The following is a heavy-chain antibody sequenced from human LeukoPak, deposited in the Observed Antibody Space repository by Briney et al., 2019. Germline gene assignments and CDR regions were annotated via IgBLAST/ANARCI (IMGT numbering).Heavy chain of an antibody. Sequence: PSETLSLTCTVSGGSINSNSYYWGWIRQPPGKGLEWIGSIYHSGSTYYNPSLKSRVTISVDTSKNQFSLKLSSVTAADTAVYYCARGIAVAGPFDYWGQGTLVTVSS. CDR3: ARGIAVAGPFDY. J-gene: IGHJ4*02. CDR2: IYHSGST. CDR1: GGSINSNSYY. V-gene: IGHV4-39*07. D-gene: IGHD6-19*01.